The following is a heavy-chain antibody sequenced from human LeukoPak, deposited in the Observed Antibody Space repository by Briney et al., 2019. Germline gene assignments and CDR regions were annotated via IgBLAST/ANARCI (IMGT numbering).Heavy chain of an antibody. D-gene: IGHD2-21*01. J-gene: IGHJ3*02. CDR2: IKQDGSEK. Sequence: AGGSLRLSCAASGFTFSSYWMSWVRQAPGKGLEWVANIKQDGSEKYYVDSVKGRFTISRDNAKSSLYLQMNSLRAEDTAVYYCAREAYCGGDCYSDSDAFDIWGQGTMVTVSS. CDR1: GFTFSSYW. CDR3: AREAYCGGDCYSDSDAFDI. V-gene: IGHV3-7*01.